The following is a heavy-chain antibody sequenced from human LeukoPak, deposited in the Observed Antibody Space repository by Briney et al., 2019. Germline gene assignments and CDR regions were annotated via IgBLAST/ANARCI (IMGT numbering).Heavy chain of an antibody. J-gene: IGHJ4*02. CDR3: ARAKDIVVVVAATPTDY. CDR2: TIPIFGTA. V-gene: IGHV1-69*13. Sequence: ASVKVSCKASGGTFSSYAISWVRQAPGQGLEWMGGTIPIFGTANYAQKFQGRVTITADESTSTAYMELSSLRSEDTAVYYCARAKDIVVVVAATPTDYWGQGTLVTVSS. D-gene: IGHD2-15*01. CDR1: GGTFSSYA.